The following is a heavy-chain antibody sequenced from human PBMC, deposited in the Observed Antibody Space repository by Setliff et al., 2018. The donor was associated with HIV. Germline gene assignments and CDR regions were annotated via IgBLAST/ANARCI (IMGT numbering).Heavy chain of an antibody. CDR1: GFTFSSYS. D-gene: IGHD3-3*01. J-gene: IGHJ3*02. CDR3: ARELTWSAAAFDI. CDR2: ISSSSSTI. V-gene: IGHV3-48*01. Sequence: PGGSLRLSCAASGFTFSSYSMSWVRQAPGKGLEWVSYISSSSSTIYYADSVKGRFTISRDNAKNSLYLQMNSLRAEDTAVYYCARELTWSAAAFDIWGQGTMVTVSS.